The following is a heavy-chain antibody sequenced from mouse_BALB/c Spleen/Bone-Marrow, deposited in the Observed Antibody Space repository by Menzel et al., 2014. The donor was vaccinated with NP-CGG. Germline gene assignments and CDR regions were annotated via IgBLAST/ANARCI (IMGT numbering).Heavy chain of an antibody. CDR3: ARELGRWYFDD. CDR1: GYAFTNYL. V-gene: IGHV1-54*01. CDR2: INPGSGGT. D-gene: IGHD4-1*01. J-gene: IGHJ1*01. Sequence: VQLQQSGAELVRPGTSVKVSCKASGYAFTNYLIEWVKQRPGQGLEWIGVINPGSGGTNYNEKFKGKATLTADKSSSTAYMQLSSLTSDDSAVYFCARELGRWYFDDWGAGTTVTVSS.